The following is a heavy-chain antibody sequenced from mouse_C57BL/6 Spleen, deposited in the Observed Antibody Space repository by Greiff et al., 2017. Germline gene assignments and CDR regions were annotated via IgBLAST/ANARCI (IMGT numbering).Heavy chain of an antibody. V-gene: IGHV1-82*01. J-gene: IGHJ3*01. CDR1: GYAFSSSW. CDR2: IYPGDGDT. Sequence: QVQLQQSGPELVKPGASVKISCKASGYAFSSSWMNWVKQRPGKGLEWIGRIYPGDGDTNYNGKFKGKATLTADKASSTAYMQLSSLTSEDSAVYFCAREDYSNPFAYWGQGTLVTVSA. D-gene: IGHD2-5*01. CDR3: AREDYSNPFAY.